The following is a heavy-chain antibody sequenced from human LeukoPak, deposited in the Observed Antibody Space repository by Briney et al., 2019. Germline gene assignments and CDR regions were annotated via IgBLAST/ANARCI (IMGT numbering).Heavy chain of an antibody. J-gene: IGHJ4*02. V-gene: IGHV3-23*01. CDR2: ISDSGGNT. CDR1: GFTFNTYA. CDR3: ARHRSSWLIDY. Sequence: GGSLRLSCAASGFTFNTYAMSWVRQAPWERLQWVSGISDSGGNTYYADSVRGRFTVSRDNSKNTLYLQMNSLRAEDTAVYYCARHRSSWLIDYWGQGTLVTVSS. D-gene: IGHD6-6*01.